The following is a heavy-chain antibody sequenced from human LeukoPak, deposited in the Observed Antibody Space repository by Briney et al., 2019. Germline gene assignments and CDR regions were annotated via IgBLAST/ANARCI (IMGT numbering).Heavy chain of an antibody. Sequence: ASVKVSCMSSGYTFTNFYMHWVRQAPGQGLEWMGLINPSGTTTWFAEKFQGRIILTRDMSTTTDYMELSSLRPEDTAVYFCARDNSIDDRGWWFDPWGQGTLVTVSS. CDR3: ARDNSIDDRGWWFDP. D-gene: IGHD4-23*01. CDR2: INPSGTTT. J-gene: IGHJ5*02. CDR1: GYTFTNFY. V-gene: IGHV1-46*01.